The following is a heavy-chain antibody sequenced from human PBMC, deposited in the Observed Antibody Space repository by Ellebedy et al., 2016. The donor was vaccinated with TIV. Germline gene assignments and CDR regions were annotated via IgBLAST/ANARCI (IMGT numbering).Heavy chain of an antibody. Sequence: GESLKISCAASGFTVSSNYMCWVRQAPGKGLEWVSVIYSGGSTYYADSVKGRFTISRDNSKNTLYLQMNSLRAEDTAVYYCARGMPGKGYHYHYGMDVWGQGTTVTVSS. V-gene: IGHV3-53*01. CDR1: GFTVSSNY. D-gene: IGHD2-2*01. CDR2: IYSGGST. J-gene: IGHJ6*02. CDR3: ARGMPGKGYHYHYGMDV.